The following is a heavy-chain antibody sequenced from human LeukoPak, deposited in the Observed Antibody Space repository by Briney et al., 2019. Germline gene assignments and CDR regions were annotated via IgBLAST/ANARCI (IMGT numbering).Heavy chain of an antibody. Sequence: PGGSLRLSCAASGFTFSSYSMNWVRQAPGKGLEWVSSISSSSSYIYYADSVKGRFTISRDNAKNSLYLQMNSLRAEDTAVYYCARDLLDGGEYYYGMDVWGQGTTVTVSS. V-gene: IGHV3-21*01. D-gene: IGHD1-1*01. CDR1: GFTFSSYS. CDR2: ISSSSSYI. CDR3: ARDLLDGGEYYYGMDV. J-gene: IGHJ6*02.